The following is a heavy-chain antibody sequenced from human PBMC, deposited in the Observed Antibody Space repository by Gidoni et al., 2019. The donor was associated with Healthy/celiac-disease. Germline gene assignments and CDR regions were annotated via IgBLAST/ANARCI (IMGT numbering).Heavy chain of an antibody. D-gene: IGHD1-26*01. CDR3: ASARSPYGMDV. CDR2: ISAYNGNT. Sequence: MGWISAYNGNTNYAQKLQGRVTMTTDTSTSTAYMELRSLRSDDTAVYYCASARSPYGMDVWGQGTTVTVSS. V-gene: IGHV1-18*01. J-gene: IGHJ6*02.